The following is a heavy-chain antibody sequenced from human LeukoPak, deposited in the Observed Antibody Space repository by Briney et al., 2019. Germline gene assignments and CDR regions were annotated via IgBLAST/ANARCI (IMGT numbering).Heavy chain of an antibody. D-gene: IGHD1-26*01. CDR3: AIERGSGSYSGLANSFDI. J-gene: IGHJ3*02. Sequence: GGTLRLSCAASGFTFSSYSMNWVRQAPGKGLEWVSYISSSSSTIYYADSVKGRFTISRDNAKNSLYLQMNSLRAEDTAVYYCAIERGSGSYSGLANSFDIWGQGTMVTVSS. V-gene: IGHV3-48*01. CDR2: ISSSSSTI. CDR1: GFTFSSYS.